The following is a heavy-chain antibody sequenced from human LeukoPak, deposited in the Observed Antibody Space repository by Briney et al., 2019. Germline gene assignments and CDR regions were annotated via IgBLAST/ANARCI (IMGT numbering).Heavy chain of an antibody. D-gene: IGHD6-19*01. Sequence: GASVTVSCKASGYTLTSYGISWVRQAPGQGREWMGLISSYNGNTNYAHKLQGRVTMSTDTSTGTAYMELRSLRSDDTAVYYCARRVAVARRDAFDIWGQGTMVTVSS. CDR3: ARRVAVARRDAFDI. CDR1: GYTLTSYG. CDR2: ISSYNGNT. J-gene: IGHJ3*02. V-gene: IGHV1-18*01.